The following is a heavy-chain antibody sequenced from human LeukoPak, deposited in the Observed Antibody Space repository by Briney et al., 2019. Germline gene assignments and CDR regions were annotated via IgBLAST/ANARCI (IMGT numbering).Heavy chain of an antibody. Sequence: GVSLRLSCAASVCTFSVAWMSWVRQAPGEGREWVGRIKSNADGGTKDYDAPVKGRFTISRHNSKSTPYLQMNSLKTEDTAVYYCATDPIPRLPHEGYWGQGTLVTVSS. D-gene: IGHD5-12*01. CDR1: VCTFSVAW. J-gene: IGHJ4*02. CDR3: ATDPIPRLPHEGY. CDR2: IKSNADGGTK. V-gene: IGHV3-15*01.